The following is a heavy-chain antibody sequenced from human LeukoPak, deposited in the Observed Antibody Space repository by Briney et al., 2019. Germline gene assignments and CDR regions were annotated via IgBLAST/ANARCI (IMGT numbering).Heavy chain of an antibody. CDR2: IYYSGST. CDR3: ARLILRAQGFWFDP. J-gene: IGHJ5*02. V-gene: IGHV4-59*08. CDR1: GGSISSYY. Sequence: SETLSLTCTVSGGSISSYYWSWIRQPPGKGLEWIGYIYYSGSTNYNPSLKSRVTISVDTSKNQFSLKLSSVTAADTAVYYCARLILRAQGFWFDPWGQGTLVTVSS. D-gene: IGHD2-15*01.